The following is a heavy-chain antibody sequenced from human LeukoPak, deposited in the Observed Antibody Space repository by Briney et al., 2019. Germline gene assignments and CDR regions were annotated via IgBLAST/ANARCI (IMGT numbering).Heavy chain of an antibody. CDR1: GYIFTSYW. V-gene: IGHV5-10-1*01. Sequence: GESLKISSKGSGYIFTSYWITWVRQMPGKGLEWMGMIDPTDSYTNYSPSFQGHVTISTDKSISTAYQQWSSLKASDTAIYYCARRGRSSSNFDFWGQGTLVTVSS. CDR2: IDPTDSYT. D-gene: IGHD6-6*01. CDR3: ARRGRSSSNFDF. J-gene: IGHJ4*02.